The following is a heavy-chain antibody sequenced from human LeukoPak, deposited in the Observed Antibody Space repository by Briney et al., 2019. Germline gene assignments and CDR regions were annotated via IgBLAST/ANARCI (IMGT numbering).Heavy chain of an antibody. Sequence: SETLSLTCAVYGGSFSGYYWSWIRQPPGRGLEWIGEINHSGSTNYNPSLKSRVTISVDTSKNQFSLRLCSVTAADTAVYYCASGSESWFDPWGQGTLVTVSS. CDR3: ASGSESWFDP. V-gene: IGHV4-34*01. J-gene: IGHJ5*02. CDR1: GGSFSGYY. D-gene: IGHD6-19*01. CDR2: INHSGST.